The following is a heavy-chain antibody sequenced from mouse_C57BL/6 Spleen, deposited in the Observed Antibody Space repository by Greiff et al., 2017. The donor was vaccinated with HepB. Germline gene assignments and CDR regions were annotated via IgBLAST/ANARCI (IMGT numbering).Heavy chain of an antibody. CDR1: GYSITSGYY. CDR2: ISYDGSN. Sequence: EVQLQESGPGLVKPSQSLSLTCSVTGYSITSGYYWNWIRQFPGNKLEWMGYISYDGSNNYNPSLKNRISITRDTSKNQFFLKLNSVTTEDTATYYCAREETGTPFAYWGQGTLVTVSA. J-gene: IGHJ3*01. V-gene: IGHV3-6*01. CDR3: AREETGTPFAY. D-gene: IGHD4-1*01.